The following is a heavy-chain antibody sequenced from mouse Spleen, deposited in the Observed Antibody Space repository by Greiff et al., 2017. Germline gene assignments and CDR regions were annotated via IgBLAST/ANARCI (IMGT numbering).Heavy chain of an antibody. Sequence: VQLKESGPVLVKPGASVKMSCKASGYTFTDYYMNWVKQSHGKSLEWIGVINPYNGGTSYNQKFKGKATLTVDKSSSTAYMELNSLTSEDSAVYYCARRALYYYGSMDYWGQGTSVTVSS. V-gene: IGHV1-19*01. CDR1: GYTFTDYY. D-gene: IGHD1-2*01. CDR2: INPYNGGT. CDR3: ARRALYYYGSMDY. J-gene: IGHJ4*01.